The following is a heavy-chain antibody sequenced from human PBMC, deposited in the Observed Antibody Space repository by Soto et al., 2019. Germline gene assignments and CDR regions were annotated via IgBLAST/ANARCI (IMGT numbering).Heavy chain of an antibody. Sequence: SETLSLTCIVSGASFSDANYYWVWIRQPPGEGLEWIGSFYYDGRTYYNASLKSRVTISVDTSKNHFSLMLTSVTAADTAVYYCARRYHIVVAPTWGQGTLVTVSS. CDR1: GASFSDANYY. D-gene: IGHD2-21*01. CDR2: FYYDGRT. CDR3: ARRYHIVVAPT. J-gene: IGHJ4*02. V-gene: IGHV4-39*02.